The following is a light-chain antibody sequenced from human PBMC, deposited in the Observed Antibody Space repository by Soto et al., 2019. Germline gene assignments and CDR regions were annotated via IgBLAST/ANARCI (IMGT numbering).Light chain of an antibody. V-gene: IGLV2-14*01. Sequence: ALTQPASLSGSPGQSITISCTGTSSDVGGYNYVSWYQQHPGKAPKLMIYEVSNRPSGVSNRFSGSKSGNTASLSISGLKAEDEADYYCISYTSSSTPYVFGPGTKLTVL. CDR1: SSDVGGYNY. CDR2: EVS. CDR3: ISYTSSSTPYV. J-gene: IGLJ1*01.